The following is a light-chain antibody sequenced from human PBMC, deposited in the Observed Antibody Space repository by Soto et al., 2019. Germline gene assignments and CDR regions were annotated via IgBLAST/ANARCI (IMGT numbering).Light chain of an antibody. Sequence: QSALTQPRSVSGSPGQSVTISCTGTSSDVGYYNYVSWYQQHPGKAPKLMIYDVSKRPSGVPDRFSGSKSANTASLTISGLQAADEAFYYCSSYTTRSTLVFGGGTKLTVL. V-gene: IGLV2-11*01. J-gene: IGLJ2*01. CDR3: SSYTTRSTLV. CDR2: DVS. CDR1: SSDVGYYNY.